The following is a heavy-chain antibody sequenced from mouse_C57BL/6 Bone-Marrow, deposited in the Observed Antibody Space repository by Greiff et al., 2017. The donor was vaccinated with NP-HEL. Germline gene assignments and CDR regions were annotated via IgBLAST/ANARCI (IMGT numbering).Heavy chain of an antibody. D-gene: IGHD1-1*01. CDR3: AREGDYYGSSYIYAMDY. Sequence: VQLQQPGAELVMPGASVKLSCKASGYTFTSYWMHWVKQRPGQGLEWIGEIDPSVSYTNYNQKFKGKSTLTVDKSSSTAYMQLSSLTSEDSAVYYCAREGDYYGSSYIYAMDYWGQGTSVTVSS. J-gene: IGHJ4*01. V-gene: IGHV1-69*01. CDR2: IDPSVSYT. CDR1: GYTFTSYW.